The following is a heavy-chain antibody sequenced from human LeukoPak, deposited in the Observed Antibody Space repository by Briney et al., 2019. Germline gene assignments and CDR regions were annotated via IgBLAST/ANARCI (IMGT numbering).Heavy chain of an antibody. CDR3: ARGDPHADL. CDR2: ITISGHTK. Sequence: GGSLRLSCAASGFDLSTYEMNWVRQAPGKGLEWIADITISGHTKNYADSVKGRFTISRDNARTSLYLQMNSLRVEDTGVYYCARGDPHADLWGQGTLVTDSS. J-gene: IGHJ5*02. V-gene: IGHV3-48*03. CDR1: GFDLSTYE.